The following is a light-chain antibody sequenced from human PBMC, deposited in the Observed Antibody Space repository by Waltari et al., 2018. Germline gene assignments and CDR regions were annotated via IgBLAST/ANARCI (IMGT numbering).Light chain of an antibody. CDR2: LSSDGSH. Sequence: QLVLTQSPSASASVGASVKLSCPLSSGHTNYAIAWHQQQPEKGPRFLMKLSSDGSHNKGDGIPDRFSGSSSGAERYLTISSLQSEDEADYYCQTWGTGAVVFGGGTKLTVL. CDR1: SGHTNYA. J-gene: IGLJ3*02. CDR3: QTWGTGAVV. V-gene: IGLV4-69*01.